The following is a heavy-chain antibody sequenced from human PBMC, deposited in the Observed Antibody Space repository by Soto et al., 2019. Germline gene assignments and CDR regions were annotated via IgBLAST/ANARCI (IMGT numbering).Heavy chain of an antibody. CDR2: ISGSGGST. Sequence: GSLRLSCAASGFTFSSYAMSWVRQAPGRGLEWVSAISGSGGSTYYADSVKGRFTISRDNSKNTLYLQMNSLRAEDTAVYYCAKEETGSKFIVVVPAAIGYWGQGTLVTVSS. J-gene: IGHJ4*02. V-gene: IGHV3-23*01. CDR1: GFTFSSYA. CDR3: AKEETGSKFIVVVPAAIGY. D-gene: IGHD2-2*01.